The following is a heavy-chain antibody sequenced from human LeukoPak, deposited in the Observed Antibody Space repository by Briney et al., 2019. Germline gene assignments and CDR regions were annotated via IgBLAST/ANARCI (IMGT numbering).Heavy chain of an antibody. J-gene: IGHJ4*02. D-gene: IGHD3-10*01. CDR1: GGSISSSSYY. Sequence: KPSETLSLTCTVSGGSISSSSYYWGWIRQPLGKGLEWIGSIYYSGSTYYNPSLKSRVTISVDTSKNQFSLKLSSVTAADTAVYYCARQGFGELLPDYWGQGTLVTVSS. CDR2: IYYSGST. CDR3: ARQGFGELLPDY. V-gene: IGHV4-39*01.